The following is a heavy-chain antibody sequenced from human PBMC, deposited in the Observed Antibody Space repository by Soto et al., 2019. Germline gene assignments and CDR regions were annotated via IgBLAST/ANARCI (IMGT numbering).Heavy chain of an antibody. CDR2: INAGNGNI. CDR3: ARDGAVAGDSNFDY. CDR1: GYTFTSSA. D-gene: IGHD6-19*01. V-gene: IGHV1-3*01. Sequence: ASVKVSCKXSGYTFTSSAIHWVRQAPGQGLEWMGWINAGNGNIKHSQKFQHRVTITRDTSASTAYMELSSLRLEDTAVYYCARDGAVAGDSNFDYWGQGTLVTVSS. J-gene: IGHJ4*02.